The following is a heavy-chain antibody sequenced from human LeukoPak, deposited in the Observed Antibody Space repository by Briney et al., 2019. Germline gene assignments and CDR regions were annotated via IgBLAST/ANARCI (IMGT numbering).Heavy chain of an antibody. CDR3: AREVGGNRVFPGFDI. Sequence: GRSLRLSCAASGFTFSSYAMHWVRQAPGKGLEWVAVISYDGRNKYYADSVKGRFTISRDNSKNMLYLQMNSLRAEDTAVYYCAREVGGNRVFPGFDIWGQGTMVTVSS. CDR2: ISYDGRNK. D-gene: IGHD4-23*01. V-gene: IGHV3-30*04. J-gene: IGHJ3*02. CDR1: GFTFSSYA.